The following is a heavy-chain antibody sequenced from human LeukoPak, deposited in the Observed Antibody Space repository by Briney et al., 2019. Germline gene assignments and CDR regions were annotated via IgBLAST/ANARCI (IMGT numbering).Heavy chain of an antibody. CDR1: GYTFTSYD. CDR2: MNPNSGNT. D-gene: IGHD6-6*01. CDR3: ARGLPTEGSSVDY. Sequence: ASVKASCKASGYTFTSYDINWVRQATGQGLEWMGWMNPNSGNTGYAQKFQGRVTMTRNTSISTAYMELSSLRSEDTAVYYCARGLPTEGSSVDYWGQGTLVTVSS. V-gene: IGHV1-8*01. J-gene: IGHJ4*02.